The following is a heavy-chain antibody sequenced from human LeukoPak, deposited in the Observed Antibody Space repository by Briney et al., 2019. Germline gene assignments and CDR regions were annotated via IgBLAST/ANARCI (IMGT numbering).Heavy chain of an antibody. CDR3: ARGIAAAGPPEY. CDR2: IIPILGIA. CDR1: GGTFSSYT. D-gene: IGHD6-13*01. V-gene: IGHV1-69*02. Sequence: TVKVSCKASGGTFSSYTISWVRQAPGQGLEWMGRIIPILGIANYAQKFQGRVTITADKSTSTAYMELSSLRSEDTAVYYCARGIAAAGPPEYWGQGTLVTVSS. J-gene: IGHJ4*02.